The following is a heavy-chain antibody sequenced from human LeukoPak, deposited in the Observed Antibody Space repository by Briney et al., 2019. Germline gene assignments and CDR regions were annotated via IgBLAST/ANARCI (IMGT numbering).Heavy chain of an antibody. CDR2: IIPILGIA. D-gene: IGHD3-3*01. CDR3: AGLWSGYYFDY. J-gene: IGHJ4*02. CDR1: GGTFSSYT. Sequence: GASVKVSCKASGGTFSSYTISWVRQAPGQGLEWMGRIIPILGIANYAQKFQGRVTITADESTSTAYMELSSLRSEDTAVYYCAGLWSGYYFDYWGQGTLVTVSS. V-gene: IGHV1-69*02.